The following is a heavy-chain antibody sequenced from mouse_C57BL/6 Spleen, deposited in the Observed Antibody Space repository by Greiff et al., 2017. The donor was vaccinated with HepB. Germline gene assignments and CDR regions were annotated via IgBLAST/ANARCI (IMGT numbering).Heavy chain of an antibody. CDR1: GYTFTSYW. D-gene: IGHD1-1*01. Sequence: VQLVESGAELVMPGASVKLSCKASGYTFTSYWMHWVKQRPGQGLEWIGEIDPSDSYTNYNQKFKGKSTLTVDKSSSTAYMQLSSLTSEDSAVYYCARRDYGSSYVGYWGQGTTLTVSS. V-gene: IGHV1-69*01. CDR2: IDPSDSYT. J-gene: IGHJ2*01. CDR3: ARRDYGSSYVGY.